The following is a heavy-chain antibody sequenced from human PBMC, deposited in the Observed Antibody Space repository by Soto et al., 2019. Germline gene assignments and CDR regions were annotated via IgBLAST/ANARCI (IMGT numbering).Heavy chain of an antibody. V-gene: IGHV3-23*01. CDR1: GFTFSSYA. Sequence: HPGGSLRLSCAASGFTFSSYAMRWVRQAPGKGLEWVSAISGSGGSTYYADSVKGRFTISRDNSKNTLYLQMNSLRAEDTAVYYCAKDRYGAVAGLDYWGQGTLVTVSS. CDR3: AKDRYGAVAGLDY. D-gene: IGHD6-19*01. J-gene: IGHJ4*02. CDR2: ISGSGGST.